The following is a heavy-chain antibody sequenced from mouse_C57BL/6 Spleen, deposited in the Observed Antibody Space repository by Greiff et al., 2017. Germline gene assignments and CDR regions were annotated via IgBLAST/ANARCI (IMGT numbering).Heavy chain of an antibody. V-gene: IGHV1-80*01. Sequence: QVQLQQSGAELVKPGASVKISCKASGYAFSSYWMNWVKQRPGKGLEWIGQIYPGDGDTNYNGKFKGKATLTADKSSSTAYMQLSSLTSEDSAVYFCARIYYGSSYGDWYFDVWGTGTTVTVSS. D-gene: IGHD1-1*01. CDR1: GYAFSSYW. CDR2: IYPGDGDT. CDR3: ARIYYGSSYGDWYFDV. J-gene: IGHJ1*03.